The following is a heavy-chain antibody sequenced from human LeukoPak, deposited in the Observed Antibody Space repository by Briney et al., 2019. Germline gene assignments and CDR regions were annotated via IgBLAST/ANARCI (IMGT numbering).Heavy chain of an antibody. CDR2: IKQDGYEK. Sequence: GGSLRLSCAASGFTFSSYWMTWVRQAPGKGLEWVANIKQDGYEKYYVDSVKGRSTISRDNAKNSLYLQMNSLRAEDTAVYYCATYSSLNAREFQYWGQGTLVTVSS. J-gene: IGHJ1*01. V-gene: IGHV3-7*01. CDR1: GFTFSSYW. D-gene: IGHD3-22*01. CDR3: ATYSSLNAREFQY.